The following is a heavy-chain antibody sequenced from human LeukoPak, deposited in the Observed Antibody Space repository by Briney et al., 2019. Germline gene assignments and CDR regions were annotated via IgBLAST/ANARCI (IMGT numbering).Heavy chain of an antibody. CDR1: GYTFTSYG. Sequence: ASVKVSCKASGYTFTSYGISWVRQAPGQGLEWMGWISAYNGNTNYAQKFQGRVTMTRDTSISTAYMELSRLRSDDTAVYYCAREGSLNWFDPWGQGTLVTVSS. CDR3: AREGSLNWFDP. CDR2: ISAYNGNT. J-gene: IGHJ5*02. V-gene: IGHV1-18*01. D-gene: IGHD6-13*01.